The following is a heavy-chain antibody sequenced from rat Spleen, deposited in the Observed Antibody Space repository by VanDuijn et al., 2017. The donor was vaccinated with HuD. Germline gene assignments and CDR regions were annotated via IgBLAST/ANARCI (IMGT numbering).Heavy chain of an antibody. CDR1: GFTFSNYD. CDR3: ARQGGYNSYVMDA. Sequence: EVQLVESGGGLVQPGRSMKLSCAASGFTFSNYDMAWVRQSPGKAPEWLSFIRNKAKSYTTEYNPSVKGRFTISRDDTQNVLYLQMNTLRAEDTAIYYCARQGGYNSYVMDAWGQGASVTVSS. CDR2: IRNKAKSYTT. D-gene: IGHD1-4*01. V-gene: IGHV7-6*01. J-gene: IGHJ4*01.